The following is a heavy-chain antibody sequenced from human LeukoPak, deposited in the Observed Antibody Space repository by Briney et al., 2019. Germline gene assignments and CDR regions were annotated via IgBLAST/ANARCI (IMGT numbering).Heavy chain of an antibody. V-gene: IGHV3-23*01. CDR3: AKLSPPLRFLEWLLRKPI. J-gene: IGHJ3*02. CDR1: GFTFSSYA. CDR2: ISGSGGST. D-gene: IGHD3-3*01. Sequence: GGSLRLSCAASGFTFSSYAMSWVRQAPGKGLEWVSAISGSGGSTYYADSVKGRFTISRDNSKNTLYLQMNSLRAEDTAVYYCAKLSPPLRFLEWLLRKPIWGQGTMVTVSS.